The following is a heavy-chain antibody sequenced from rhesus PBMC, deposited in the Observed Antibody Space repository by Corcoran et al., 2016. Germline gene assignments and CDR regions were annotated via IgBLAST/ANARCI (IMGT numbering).Heavy chain of an antibody. D-gene: IGHD3-16*01. CDR3: ARCVVVITTDYGLDS. CDR2: ISYSGST. Sequence: QVQLQESGPGLVKPSETLSLTCAVSGGSISSIYSYWSWIPQAPGKGLEWIGYISYSGSTSYNPSLKRRVTISRDTSKNQCSLKLSSVTAADTAVYYCARCVVVITTDYGLDSWGQGVVVTVSS. CDR1: GGSISSIYSY. V-gene: IGHV4-122*02. J-gene: IGHJ6*01.